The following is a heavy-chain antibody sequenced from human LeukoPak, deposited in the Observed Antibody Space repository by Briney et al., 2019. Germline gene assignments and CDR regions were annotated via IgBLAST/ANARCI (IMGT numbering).Heavy chain of an antibody. CDR3: ATSSSATHTRDP. Sequence: ASVKVSCTASGYGFSDVYFNWVRQAPGQGLEWMGWINPHGGATNYAQRFQGRVSMDASFDTAYMELSRLASDDTAVYYCATSSSATHTRDPWGQGTLVTVSS. J-gene: IGHJ5*02. CDR1: GYGFSDVY. CDR2: INPHGGAT. V-gene: IGHV1-2*02.